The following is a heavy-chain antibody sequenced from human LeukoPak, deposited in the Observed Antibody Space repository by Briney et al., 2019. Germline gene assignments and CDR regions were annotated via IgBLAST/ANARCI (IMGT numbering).Heavy chain of an antibody. CDR3: ARTVGTGVFQH. CDR2: VYYSGGT. CDR1: GGSISSGDYY. D-gene: IGHD4-23*01. V-gene: IGHV4-30-4*01. Sequence: SETLSLTCTVSGGSISSGDYYWSWIRQPPGKGLEWIGYVYYSGGTYYNPSLKSRVTISVDTSKNQFSLKLSSVTAADTAVYYCARTVGTGVFQHWGQGTLVTVSS. J-gene: IGHJ1*01.